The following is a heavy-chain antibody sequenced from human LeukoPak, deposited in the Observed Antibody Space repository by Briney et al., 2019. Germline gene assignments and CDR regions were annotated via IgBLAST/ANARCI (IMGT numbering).Heavy chain of an antibody. CDR3: GIQDDNDHGDPNWFDP. CDR1: GGSIISSGFY. CDR2: INYSGRT. D-gene: IGHD4-17*01. V-gene: IGHV4-39*01. Sequence: SETLSLTCAVSGGSIISSGFYCGWIRQPPGKGLECIGTINYSGRTFYSSSLRSRVTISVDTSKHHFSLKLSSVTPADTFVDEKGIQDDNDHGDPNWFDPWGQGTLVTVSS. J-gene: IGHJ5*02.